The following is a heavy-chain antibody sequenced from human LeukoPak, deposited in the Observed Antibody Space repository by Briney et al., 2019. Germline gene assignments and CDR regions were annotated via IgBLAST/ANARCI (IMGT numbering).Heavy chain of an antibody. Sequence: GGSLKLSCAASGFIFSDSAMHWVRQASGKGLEWVGRIRSKANSYATAYAASVKGRFTISRDDSKNTAYLHMNSLKTEDTAVYYCTSPYLNYYDTSGYWGQGTLVTASS. CDR3: TSPYLNYYDTSGY. J-gene: IGHJ4*02. V-gene: IGHV3-73*01. D-gene: IGHD3-22*01. CDR1: GFIFSDSA. CDR2: IRSKANSYAT.